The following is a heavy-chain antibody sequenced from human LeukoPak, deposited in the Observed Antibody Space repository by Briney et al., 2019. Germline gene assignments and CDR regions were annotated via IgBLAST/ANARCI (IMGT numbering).Heavy chain of an antibody. CDR2: IYGDGGT. CDR1: GGSISSGGYC. Sequence: SQTLSLTCTVSGGSISSGGYCWSWIRQHPGKGLEWIGYIYGDGGTYYNPSLKSRVTMSVDTSKNQSSLKLTSVAAADTAVYFCARGISTGYYFDYWGQGTLVTVSS. D-gene: IGHD3-22*01. V-gene: IGHV4-31*03. CDR3: ARGISTGYYFDY. J-gene: IGHJ4*02.